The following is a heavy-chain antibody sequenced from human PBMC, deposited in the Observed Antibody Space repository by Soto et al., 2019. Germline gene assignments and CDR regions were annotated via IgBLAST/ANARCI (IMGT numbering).Heavy chain of an antibody. CDR1: GYTFTSYY. CDR3: ARRDLRYCSSTSCLSLDY. CDR2: INPSGGST. J-gene: IGHJ4*02. D-gene: IGHD2-2*01. V-gene: IGHV1-46*03. Sequence: ASVKVSCKASGYTFTSYYMHWVRQAPGQGLEWMGIINPSGGSTSYAQKFQGRVTMTRDTSTSTVYKELSSLRSEDTAVFYFARRDLRYCSSTSCLSLDYWGQGTRVTVSS.